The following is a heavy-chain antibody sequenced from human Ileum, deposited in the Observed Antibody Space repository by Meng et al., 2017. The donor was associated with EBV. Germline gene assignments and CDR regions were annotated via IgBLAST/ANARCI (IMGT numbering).Heavy chain of an antibody. V-gene: IGHV4-28*01. D-gene: IGHD1-26*01. CDR2: IYYSGTT. Sequence: QVQLHESGPGLGKPSDTLSRTCAVSGYSISTPNWWGWIRQPPGKGLEWIGHIYYSGTTSNNPSLKSRVTMSIDPSKNQFSLKLSSVTAVDTAVYYCARNSESGSYIDYWGLGTLVTVSS. CDR3: ARNSESGSYIDY. J-gene: IGHJ4*02. CDR1: GYSISTPNW.